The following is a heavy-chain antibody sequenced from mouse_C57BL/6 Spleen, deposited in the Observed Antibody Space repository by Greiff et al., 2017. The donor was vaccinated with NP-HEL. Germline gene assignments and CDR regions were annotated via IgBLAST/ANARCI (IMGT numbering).Heavy chain of an antibody. CDR1: GYSITSGYY. CDR3: ARPFYYDYDGGFAY. J-gene: IGHJ3*01. CDR2: ISYDGSN. D-gene: IGHD2-4*01. Sequence: VQLQQSGPGLVKPSQSLSLTCSVTGYSITSGYYWNWIRQFPGNKLEWMGYISYDGSNNYNPSLKNRISITRDTSKNQFFLKLNSVTTEDTATYYCARPFYYDYDGGFAYWGQGTLVTVSA. V-gene: IGHV3-6*01.